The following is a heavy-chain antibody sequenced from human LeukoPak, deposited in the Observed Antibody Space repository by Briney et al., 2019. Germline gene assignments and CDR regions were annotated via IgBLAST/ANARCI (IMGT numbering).Heavy chain of an antibody. CDR3: AKGSPRLVVTYPYYFAY. D-gene: IGHD2-21*02. CDR1: GFTFSSYA. Sequence: GGSLRLSCAASGFTFSSYAMSWVRQAPGKGLEWVSAISGSGGSTYYADSVKGRFTISRDNSKNTLYLQMNSLRAEDTAVYYCAKGSPRLVVTYPYYFAYWGQGTLVTVSS. V-gene: IGHV3-23*01. J-gene: IGHJ4*02. CDR2: ISGSGGST.